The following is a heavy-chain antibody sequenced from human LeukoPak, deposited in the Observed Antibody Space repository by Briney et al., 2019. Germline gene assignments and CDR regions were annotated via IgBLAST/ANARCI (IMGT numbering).Heavy chain of an antibody. CDR2: IQKDGIEK. CDR1: GFTFSSYV. J-gene: IGHJ4*02. CDR3: AIEDYIGPVDF. Sequence: GGPLRLSCAASGFTFSSYVMTWVRQSPGKGLEWVANIQKDGIEKHYVASVKGRFTISRDNAKNSLSLQLNSLRAEATAVYYCAIEDYIGPVDFWGQGTLVTVSS. V-gene: IGHV3-7*02. D-gene: IGHD4-11*01.